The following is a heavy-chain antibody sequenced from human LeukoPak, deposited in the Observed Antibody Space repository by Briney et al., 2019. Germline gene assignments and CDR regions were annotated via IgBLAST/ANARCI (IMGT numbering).Heavy chain of an antibody. CDR3: ARGEVVPAASHAFDI. D-gene: IGHD2-2*01. Sequence: SVKVSCKASGGTFISYAISWVRQAPGQGLEWMGGIIPIFGTANYAQKFQGRVTITADESTSTAYMELSSLRSEDTAVYYCARGEVVPAASHAFDIWGQGTMVTVSS. CDR2: IIPIFGTA. J-gene: IGHJ3*02. V-gene: IGHV1-69*13. CDR1: GGTFISYA.